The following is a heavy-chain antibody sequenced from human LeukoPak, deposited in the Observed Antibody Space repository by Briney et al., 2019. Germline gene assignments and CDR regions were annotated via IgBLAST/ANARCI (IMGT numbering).Heavy chain of an antibody. J-gene: IGHJ3*02. CDR3: SRGQYFYDSSGYYSDAFDI. CDR2: ISHDGNNY. V-gene: IGHV3-30*04. CDR1: GFTFSSYA. D-gene: IGHD3-22*01. Sequence: GGSLRLSCAASGFTFSSYAIHWVRQAPGKGLEWVALISHDGNNYFYSDSVKGRITISRDNSKNTLYLQMNSLRAEDTAVYYCSRGQYFYDSSGYYSDAFDIWGQGTMVTVSS.